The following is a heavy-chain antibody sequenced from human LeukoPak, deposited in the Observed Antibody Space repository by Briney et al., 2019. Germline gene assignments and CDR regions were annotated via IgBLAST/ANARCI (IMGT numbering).Heavy chain of an antibody. CDR2: IYHSGST. CDR1: GGSISSSGYY. J-gene: IGHJ4*02. CDR3: ARAGAPKLLWFGESYSPPFDY. V-gene: IGHV4-39*07. D-gene: IGHD3-10*01. Sequence: SETLSLTCTVSGGSISSSGYYWGWIRQPPGKGLEWIGSIYHSGSTYYNPSLKSRVTISVDTSKNQFSLKLSSVTAADTAVYYCARAGAPKLLWFGESYSPPFDYWGQGTLVTVSS.